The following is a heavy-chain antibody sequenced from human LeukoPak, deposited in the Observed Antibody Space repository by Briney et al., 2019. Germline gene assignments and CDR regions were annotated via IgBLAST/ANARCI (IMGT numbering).Heavy chain of an antibody. CDR2: VNSDGSTT. CDR1: GFTFSSYW. V-gene: IGHV3-74*03. Sequence: GGSLRLSCAASGFTFSSYWIHWVRQAPGKGLAWVSRVNSDGSTTTYADSVKGRFTISRDNAKNTVYLQMNSLRAEDTGVYYCARTTYTSSRFDFWGQGTLVTVST. D-gene: IGHD6-13*01. J-gene: IGHJ4*02. CDR3: ARTTYTSSRFDF.